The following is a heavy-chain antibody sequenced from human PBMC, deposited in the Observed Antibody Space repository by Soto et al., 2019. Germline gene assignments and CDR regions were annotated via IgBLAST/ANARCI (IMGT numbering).Heavy chain of an antibody. V-gene: IGHV4-30-2*01. J-gene: IGHJ4*02. CDR3: ARSGSSGYYLDY. Sequence: SETLSLTCAVSGGSISSGGYSWSWIRQPPGKGLEWIGYIYHSGSTYYNPSLKSRVTISVDRSKNQFSLKLSSVTAADTAVYYCARSGSSGYYLDYWGQGTLVTVSS. CDR1: GGSISSGGYS. D-gene: IGHD3-22*01. CDR2: IYHSGST.